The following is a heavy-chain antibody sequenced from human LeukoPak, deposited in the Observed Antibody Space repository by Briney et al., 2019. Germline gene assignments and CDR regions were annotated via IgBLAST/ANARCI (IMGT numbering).Heavy chain of an antibody. V-gene: IGHV4-38-2*02. CDR2: IYHSGST. Sequence: SETLSLTCTVSGYSISSGYYWGWIRQPPGKRLEWIGSIYHSGSTYYNPSLKSRVTISVDTSKNQFSLKLSSVTAADTAVYYCARGLNYYGSGTQDAFDIWGQGTMVTVSS. J-gene: IGHJ3*02. CDR3: ARGLNYYGSGTQDAFDI. CDR1: GYSISSGYY. D-gene: IGHD3-10*01.